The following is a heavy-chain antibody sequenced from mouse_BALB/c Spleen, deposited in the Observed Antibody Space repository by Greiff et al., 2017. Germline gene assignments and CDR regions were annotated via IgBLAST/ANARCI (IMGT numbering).Heavy chain of an antibody. J-gene: IGHJ1*01. CDR3: ARWGTTVVGDWYFDV. CDR2: INPYNDGT. V-gene: IGHV1-14*01. D-gene: IGHD1-1*01. CDR1: GYTFTSYV. Sequence: VLLQQSGPELVKPGASVKMSCKASGYTFTSYVMHWVKQKPGQGLEWIGYINPYNDGTKYNEKFKGKATLTSDKSSSTAYMELSSLTSEDSAVYYCARWGTTVVGDWYFDVWGAGTTVTVSS.